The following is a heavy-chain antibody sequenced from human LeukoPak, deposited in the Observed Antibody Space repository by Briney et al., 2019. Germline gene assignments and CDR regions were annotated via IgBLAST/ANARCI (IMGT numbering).Heavy chain of an antibody. CDR1: GGSISSSSYY. Sequence: SETLSLTCTVSGGSISSSSYYWGWIRQPPGKGLEWIGSIYYSGSTYYNPSLKSRVTMSVDTSKNQFSLQLNSVTPEDTAVYYCARGGLISLANTPLGAFDIWGQGTMVSVSS. CDR3: ARGGLISLANTPLGAFDI. V-gene: IGHV4-39*07. J-gene: IGHJ3*02. D-gene: IGHD3/OR15-3a*01. CDR2: IYYSGST.